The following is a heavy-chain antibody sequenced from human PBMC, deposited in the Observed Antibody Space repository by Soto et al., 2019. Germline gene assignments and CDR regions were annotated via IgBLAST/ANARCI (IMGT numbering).Heavy chain of an antibody. CDR3: TRMRGAGTGGDALDI. CDR2: IDWDDDK. Sequence: ASGPTLVNPTAPLTLTCTFSGFSLSTNGMRVSWIRQPPGKAQEWLARIDWDDDKFYSASLKTRLTISKDTSKNQVVLTLTNMDPVDTATYYCTRMRGAGTGGDALDIWGQGTEVTVSS. D-gene: IGHD1-1*01. V-gene: IGHV2-70*04. J-gene: IGHJ3*02. CDR1: GFSLSTNGMR.